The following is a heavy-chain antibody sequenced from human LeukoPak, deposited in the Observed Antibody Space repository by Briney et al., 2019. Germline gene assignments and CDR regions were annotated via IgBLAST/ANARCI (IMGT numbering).Heavy chain of an antibody. Sequence: ASETLSLTCTVPGGSISSYYWSWIRQPPGRGLEWIGYIYYSGSTNYNPSLKSRVTISVDTSKNQFSLKLSSVTAADTAVYYCARVTLVRGVIWDTYGMDVWGKGTTVTVSS. V-gene: IGHV4-59*01. CDR2: IYYSGST. CDR1: GGSISSYY. D-gene: IGHD3-10*01. CDR3: ARVTLVRGVIWDTYGMDV. J-gene: IGHJ6*04.